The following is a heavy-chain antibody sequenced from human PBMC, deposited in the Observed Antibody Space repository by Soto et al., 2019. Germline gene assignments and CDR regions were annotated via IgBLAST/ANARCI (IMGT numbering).Heavy chain of an antibody. CDR1: GGTFSTAA. CDR3: ARDQDRPQLGGNSSSIMDV. CDR2: IMPIFRTA. Sequence: QVQVEQSGAEVKKPGSSVKVSCKASGGTFSTAAISWVRQAPGQGLEWMGGIMPIFRTADYAQKFQGRVPNTADESTNTASLELRSLSSEDTAIYYCARDQDRPQLGGNSSSIMDVSGQGTTVTVSS. V-gene: IGHV1-69*12. J-gene: IGHJ6*02. D-gene: IGHD1-7*01.